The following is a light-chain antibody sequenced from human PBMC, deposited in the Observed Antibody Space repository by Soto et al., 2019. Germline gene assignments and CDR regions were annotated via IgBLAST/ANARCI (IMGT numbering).Light chain of an antibody. V-gene: IGLV6-57*04. J-gene: IGLJ2*01. CDR1: SGSIASNY. Sequence: NFMLTQPHSVSESPGKTVTFSCTRSSGSIASNYVQWYQQRPGSAPTTVIYEDNQRPSGVPDRFSGSIDSSSNSASLTISGLKTEDEADYYCQSYDSSNRDVVFGGGTKLTVL. CDR2: EDN. CDR3: QSYDSSNRDVV.